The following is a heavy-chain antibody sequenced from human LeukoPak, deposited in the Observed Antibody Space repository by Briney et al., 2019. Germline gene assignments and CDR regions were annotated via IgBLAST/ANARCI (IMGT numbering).Heavy chain of an antibody. V-gene: IGHV3-23*01. J-gene: IGHJ4*02. CDR3: AKDHYRDDRALNFDY. CDR2: ISGSGGST. D-gene: IGHD3-22*01. Sequence: PGGSLRLSCAASGFTVSSNYMSWVRQAPGKGLEWVSAISGSGGSTYYADSVKGRFTISRDNSKNTLYLQMNSLRAEDTAVYYCAKDHYRDDRALNFDYWGQGTLVTVSS. CDR1: GFTVSSNY.